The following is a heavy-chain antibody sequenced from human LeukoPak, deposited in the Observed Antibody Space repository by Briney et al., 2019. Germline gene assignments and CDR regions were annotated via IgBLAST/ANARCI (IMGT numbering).Heavy chain of an antibody. J-gene: IGHJ4*02. CDR1: GGSISSYY. D-gene: IGHD4-11*01. V-gene: IGHV4-59*01. CDR2: IYYSGST. Sequence: KPSETLSLTCTVSGGSISSYYWSWIRQPPGKGLEWIGYIYYSGSTNYNPSLKSRVTISVDTSKNQFSLRLSSVTAADTAVYYCARDSADSNYYFDYGGQGTLVTVSS. CDR3: ARDSADSNYYFDY.